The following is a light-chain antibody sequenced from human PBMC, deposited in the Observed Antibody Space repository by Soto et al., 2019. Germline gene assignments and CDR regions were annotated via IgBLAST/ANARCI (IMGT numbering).Light chain of an antibody. CDR1: QGIDSW. CDR2: DAS. Sequence: DIPMTQSPSYVSASVRDRVTITYRASQGIDSWVAWYQQKPGKAPKLLIHDASSLQSGFPSRFSGSGFGTDFTLTISSLQPEDFATYYYQRTNGFPWTFGPGTKV. V-gene: IGKV1D-12*01. J-gene: IGKJ1*01. CDR3: QRTNGFPWT.